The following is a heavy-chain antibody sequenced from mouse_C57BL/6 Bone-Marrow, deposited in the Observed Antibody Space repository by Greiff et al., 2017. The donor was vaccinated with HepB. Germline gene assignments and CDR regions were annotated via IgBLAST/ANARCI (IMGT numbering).Heavy chain of an antibody. J-gene: IGHJ3*01. Sequence: EVQLQQSGTVLARPGASVKMSCKTSGYTFTSYWMHWVKQRPGQGLEWIGAIYPGNSDTSYNQKFKGKAKLTADTSASTAYMELSSLTNEDSAVYYCTRGYSWFAYWGQGTLVTVSA. D-gene: IGHD2-3*01. CDR1: GYTFTSYW. CDR2: IYPGNSDT. V-gene: IGHV1-5*01. CDR3: TRGYSWFAY.